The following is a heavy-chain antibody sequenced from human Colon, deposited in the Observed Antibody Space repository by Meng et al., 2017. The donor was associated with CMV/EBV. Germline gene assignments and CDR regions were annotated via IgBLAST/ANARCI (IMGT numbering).Heavy chain of an antibody. V-gene: IGHV3-20*04. CDR3: ARARGRDLLYSYFGMDV. D-gene: IGHD2-8*01. CDR1: GFTFDDYG. CDR2: LNWNGDNP. J-gene: IGHJ6*02. Sequence: GGSLRLSCTASGFTFDDYGMSWVRHVPGKGLAWVSGLNWNGDNPGYADSVKGRFTVSRDNAKNSLYLQMSSLRVEDTALYYCARARGRDLLYSYFGMDVWGQGTTVTVSS.